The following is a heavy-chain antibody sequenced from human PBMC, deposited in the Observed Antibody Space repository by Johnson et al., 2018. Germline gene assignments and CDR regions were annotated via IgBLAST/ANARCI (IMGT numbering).Heavy chain of an antibody. D-gene: IGHD4-17*01. CDR2: IKSKTDGGTT. J-gene: IGHJ3*02. CDR3: TTAYYGDAGAFDI. V-gene: IGHV3-15*07. Sequence: VQLQESGGGLVKPGGSLRLSCAASGFTFSNALMNWVRQAPGKGLAWVGRIKSKTDGGTTDYAAPGKGRFTISRDDSKNTLYLQMNSLKTEDTAVYYCTTAYYGDAGAFDIWGQWTMVTVSS. CDR1: GFTFSNAL.